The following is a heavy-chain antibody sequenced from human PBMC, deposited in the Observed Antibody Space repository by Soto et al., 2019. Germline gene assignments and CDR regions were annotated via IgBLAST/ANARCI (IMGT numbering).Heavy chain of an antibody. CDR3: ARDFINNSSSYYYYGMDV. V-gene: IGHV6-1*01. Sequence: PSQTLSLTCAISGYSVSRNSAAWNWIRQSPSRGLEWLGRTYYRSKWYNDYAVSVKSRITINPDTSKNQFSLQLNSVTPEDTAVYYCARDFINNSSSYYYYGMDVWGQGTTVTVSS. J-gene: IGHJ6*02. D-gene: IGHD1-20*01. CDR1: GYSVSRNSAA. CDR2: TYYRSKWYN.